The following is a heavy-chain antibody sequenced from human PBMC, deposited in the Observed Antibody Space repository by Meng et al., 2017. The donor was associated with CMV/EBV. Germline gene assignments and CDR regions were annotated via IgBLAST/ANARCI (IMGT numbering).Heavy chain of an antibody. CDR2: ISYDGSNK. J-gene: IGHJ4*02. CDR3: ARGDSYGFSATEIFDY. CDR1: GFTFSSYA. V-gene: IGHV3-30*04. D-gene: IGHD5-18*01. Sequence: GGPLRLSCAASGFTFSSYAMHWVRQAPGKGLEWVAVISYDGSNKYYADSVKGRFTISRDNSKNTLYLQMNSLRAEDTAVYYCARGDSYGFSATEIFDYWGQGTLVTVSS.